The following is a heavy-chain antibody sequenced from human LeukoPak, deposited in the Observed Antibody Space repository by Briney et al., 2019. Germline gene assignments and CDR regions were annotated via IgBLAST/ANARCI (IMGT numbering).Heavy chain of an antibody. CDR1: GYTFTGYY. V-gene: IGHV1-2*02. D-gene: IGHD6-6*01. CDR2: INPNSGGT. CDR3: ARDLIVGYSSSSDY. J-gene: IGHJ4*02. Sequence: GASVKVSCKASGYTFTGYYMHWVRQAPGQGLEWMGWINPNSGGTNYAQKFQGRVTMTRDTSISTAYMELSRLRSDDTAVYYCARDLIVGYSSSSDYWGQGTLVTVSS.